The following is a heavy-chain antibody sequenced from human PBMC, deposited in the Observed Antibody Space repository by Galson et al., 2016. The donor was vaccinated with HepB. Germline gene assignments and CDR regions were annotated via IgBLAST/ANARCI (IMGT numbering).Heavy chain of an antibody. V-gene: IGHV1-69*05. CDR2: INPFFGYT. CDR1: GGTFSSYA. D-gene: IGHD4-11*01. J-gene: IGHJ4*02. CDR3: ARDVQFRFDY. Sequence: SVKVSCKATGGTFSSYAISWMRQAPGQGLEWMGGINPFFGYTNYAQKFQDRVTMTRDTSASTVYMDLRSLRSDDTAVYYCARDVQFRFDYWGQGTLVTVSS.